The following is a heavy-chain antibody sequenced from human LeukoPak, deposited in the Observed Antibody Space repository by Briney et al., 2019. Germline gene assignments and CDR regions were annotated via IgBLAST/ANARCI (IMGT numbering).Heavy chain of an antibody. J-gene: IGHJ5*02. V-gene: IGHV3-7*01. Sequence: PGGSLRLSCAASGITFSSYMLTWVRQAPGKGLEWVANIKQDGSEKYYVDSVEGRFTISRDNAKNSLYLQMNSLRAEDTAVYYCARDLRYCSSTSCYDPNWFDPWGQGTLVTVPS. CDR2: IKQDGSEK. D-gene: IGHD2-2*01. CDR3: ARDLRYCSSTSCYDPNWFDP. CDR1: GITFSSYM.